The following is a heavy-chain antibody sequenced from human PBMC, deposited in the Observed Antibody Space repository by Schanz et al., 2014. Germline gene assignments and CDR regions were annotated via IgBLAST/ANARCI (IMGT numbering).Heavy chain of an antibody. J-gene: IGHJ6*03. D-gene: IGHD4-17*01. CDR2: ISASGGST. CDR1: GFTVSSNH. Sequence: EVQLVESGGGLVQPGGSLRLSCAASGFTVSSNHMSWVRQAPGKGLEWVSTISASGGSTYYADSVKGRFTISRDNSENTLYLQMNSLRAEDTAVYYCARDGDRFYHNYYMDVWGKGTTVTVSS. CDR3: ARDGDRFYHNYYMDV. V-gene: IGHV3-23*04.